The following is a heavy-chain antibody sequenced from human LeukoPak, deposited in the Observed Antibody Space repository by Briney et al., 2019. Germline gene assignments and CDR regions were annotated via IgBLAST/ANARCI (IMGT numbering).Heavy chain of an antibody. CDR3: ARDVRNYYDSSGYYRPLGY. Sequence: SETLSLTCTVSGGSISSYYWSWIRQPPGKGLEWIGSIYHSGSTYYNPSLKSRVTISVDTSKNQFSLKLSSVTAADTAVYYCARDVRNYYDSSGYYRPLGYWGQGTLVTVSS. CDR2: IYHSGST. V-gene: IGHV4-38-2*02. J-gene: IGHJ4*02. CDR1: GGSISSYY. D-gene: IGHD3-22*01.